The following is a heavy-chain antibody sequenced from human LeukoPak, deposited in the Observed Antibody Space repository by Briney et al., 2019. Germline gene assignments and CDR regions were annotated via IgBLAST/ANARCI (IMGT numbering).Heavy chain of an antibody. V-gene: IGHV3-23*01. CDR1: EFTFSTYA. J-gene: IGHJ5*02. CDR3: AKGKADMVLDLFEP. D-gene: IGHD4/OR15-4a*01. Sequence: GGSLRLSCEASEFTFSTYAMAWVRQAPGKGLEWVSPISGRGDRTFYAESGKGRFAISRENSRNTLYLQVSSLRAEDTAVYYCAKGKADMVLDLFEPWGQGTLVTVSP. CDR2: ISGRGDRT.